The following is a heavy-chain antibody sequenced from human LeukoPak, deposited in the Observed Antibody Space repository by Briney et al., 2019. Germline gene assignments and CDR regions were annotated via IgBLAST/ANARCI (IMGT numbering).Heavy chain of an antibody. J-gene: IGHJ4*02. CDR1: GFTFDDYA. Sequence: GGSLRLSCAASGFTFDDYAMHWVRQPPGKGLEWVSSISGSSDRTFYADSVKGRFTISRDNSKNTLFLQMNTLRAEDTAVYYCVGFDYWGQGTLVTVSS. V-gene: IGHV3-23*01. CDR3: VGFDY. CDR2: ISGSSDRT.